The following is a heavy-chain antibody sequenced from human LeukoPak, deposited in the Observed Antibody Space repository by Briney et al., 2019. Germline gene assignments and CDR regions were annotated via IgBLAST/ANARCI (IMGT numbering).Heavy chain of an antibody. CDR1: GFTFSDYS. V-gene: IGHV3-11*06. CDR2: ISSSSSYT. D-gene: IGHD4-17*01. Sequence: GGSLRLSCAASGFTFSDYSMSWIRQAPGKGLEWVSYISSSSSYTDYADSVKGRFTISRDNAKNSLHLEMNSLRAEDTAVYYCARGGEGDYVFDYWGQGTLVTVSS. CDR3: ARGGEGDYVFDY. J-gene: IGHJ4*02.